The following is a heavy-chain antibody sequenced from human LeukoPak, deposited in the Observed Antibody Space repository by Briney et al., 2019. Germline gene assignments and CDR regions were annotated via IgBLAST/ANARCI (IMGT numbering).Heavy chain of an antibody. D-gene: IGHD1-26*01. CDR1: GYSISSGYY. J-gene: IGHJ4*02. CDR3: ARDQGVGVHDY. Sequence: SETLSLTCTVSGYSISSGYYWGWIRQPPGKGLEWIGSIYHSGSTYYNPSLKSRVTISVDTSKNQFSLKLSSVTAADTAVYYCARDQGVGVHDYWGQGTLVTVSS. CDR2: IYHSGST. V-gene: IGHV4-38-2*02.